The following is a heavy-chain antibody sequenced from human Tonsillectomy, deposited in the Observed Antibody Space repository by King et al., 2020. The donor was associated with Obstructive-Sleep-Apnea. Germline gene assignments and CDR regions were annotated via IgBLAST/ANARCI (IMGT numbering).Heavy chain of an antibody. D-gene: IGHD3-22*01. CDR3: AHRHTPTLYDSSGYYHY. CDR2: IYWDDDK. V-gene: IGHV2-5*02. CDR1: GVSLSTSVVG. Sequence: TLKESGPTLVKPTQTLTLTCTFSGVSLSTSVVGVGWIRQPPGKALEWLALIYWDDDKRYSPSLKSRLTISKDTSKNQVVLTLTNMDPVDTATYYCAHRHTPTLYDSSGYYHYWGQGTLVTVSS. J-gene: IGHJ4*02.